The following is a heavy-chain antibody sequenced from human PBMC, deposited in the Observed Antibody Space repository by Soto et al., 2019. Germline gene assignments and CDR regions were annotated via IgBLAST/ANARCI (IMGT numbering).Heavy chain of an antibody. CDR3: ARVSIDYGDYVSYYYYYMDV. V-gene: IGHV1-69*02. CDR2: IIPILGIA. CDR1: GGTFSSYT. J-gene: IGHJ6*03. Sequence: SVKVSCKASGGTFSSYTISWVRQAPGQGLEWMGRIIPILGIANYAQKFQGRVTITADKSTSTAYMELSSLRSEDTAVYYCARVSIDYGDYVSYYYYYMDVWGKGTTVTVSS. D-gene: IGHD4-17*01.